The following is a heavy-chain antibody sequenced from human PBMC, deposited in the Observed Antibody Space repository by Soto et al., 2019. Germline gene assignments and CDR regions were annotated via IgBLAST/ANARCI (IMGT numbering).Heavy chain of an antibody. CDR2: IWYDGSNK. CDR3: ARERLAAARPPHYYYYMDV. D-gene: IGHD6-6*01. J-gene: IGHJ6*03. Sequence: GGSLRLSCAASGFTFSSYGMHWVRQAPGKGLEWVAVIWYDGSNKYYADSVKGRFTISRDNSKNTLYLQINSLRAEDTAVYYCARERLAAARPPHYYYYMDVWGKGTTVTVSS. V-gene: IGHV3-33*08. CDR1: GFTFSSYG.